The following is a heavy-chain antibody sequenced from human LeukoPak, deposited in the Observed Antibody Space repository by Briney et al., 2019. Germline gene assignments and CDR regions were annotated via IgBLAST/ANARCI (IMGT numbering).Heavy chain of an antibody. CDR2: ISSSSYI. Sequence: GGSLRLSCAASGFTFSSYSMNWVRQAPGKGLEWVSSISSSSYIYYADSVKGRFTISRDNAKNSLYLQMNSLRAEDTAVYYCARIPTRSIAVAGDAFDIWGQGTMVTVSS. J-gene: IGHJ3*02. D-gene: IGHD6-19*01. CDR3: ARIPTRSIAVAGDAFDI. V-gene: IGHV3-21*01. CDR1: GFTFSSYS.